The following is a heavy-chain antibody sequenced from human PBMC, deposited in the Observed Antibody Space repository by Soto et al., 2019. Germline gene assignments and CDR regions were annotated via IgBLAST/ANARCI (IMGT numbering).Heavy chain of an antibody. V-gene: IGHV1-18*04. CDR2: ISIYNGNT. J-gene: IGHJ3*02. CDR3: ARGPARLGQCFAELFNDACDM. D-gene: IGHD3-10*01. CDR1: GYTFTSYG. Sequence: QVQLVQSGAEVKKPGASVKVSCKASGYTFTSYGISWVQQAPGQGLEWMGWISIYNGNTKYSQNLQGRGSMTTETSRSTAYLELGSVRSHITEEVYFARGPARLGQCFAELFNDACDMLGQGTMVTVSS.